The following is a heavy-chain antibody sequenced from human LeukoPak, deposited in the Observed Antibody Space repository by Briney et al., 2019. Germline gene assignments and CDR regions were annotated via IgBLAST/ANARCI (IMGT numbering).Heavy chain of an antibody. CDR3: ARVQSRLSWFDP. V-gene: IGHV4-39*07. J-gene: IGHJ5*02. Sequence: SETLSLTCTVSGGSISSTTYYWGWIRQPPGKGLEWIGSIYYSGSTYYNPSLRSRVTISVDTSKNQFSLRLGSVTAADTAVYYCARVQSRLSWFDPWGQGTLVTVSS. CDR2: IYYSGST. CDR1: GGSISSTTYY.